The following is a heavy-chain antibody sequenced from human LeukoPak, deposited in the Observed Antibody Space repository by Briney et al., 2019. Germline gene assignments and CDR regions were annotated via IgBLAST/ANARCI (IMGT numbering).Heavy chain of an antibody. J-gene: IGHJ4*02. Sequence: GGSLRLSCVVSGFTISSYWMHWVRQAPGKGLVWVARVNSDGTSTTYADSVKGRFTISRDNAKNTVYLQMNSLRADDTAVYYCIRDVEGNWGQGTLVSVSS. V-gene: IGHV3-74*03. CDR1: GFTISSYW. CDR2: VNSDGTST. CDR3: IRDVEGN. D-gene: IGHD2-21*01.